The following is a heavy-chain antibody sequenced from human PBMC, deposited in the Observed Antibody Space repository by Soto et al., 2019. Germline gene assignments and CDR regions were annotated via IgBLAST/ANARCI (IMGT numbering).Heavy chain of an antibody. CDR3: ARQPRPLAWRYFDWSGGPFDY. J-gene: IGHJ4*02. Sequence: SETLSLTCTVSGGSISSYYWSWIRQPPGKGLEWIGYIYYSGSTNYNPSLKSRVTISVDTSKNQFSLKLSSVTAADTAVYYCARQPRPLAWRYFDWSGGPFDYWGQGTLVTVS. D-gene: IGHD3-9*01. V-gene: IGHV4-59*01. CDR2: IYYSGST. CDR1: GGSISSYY.